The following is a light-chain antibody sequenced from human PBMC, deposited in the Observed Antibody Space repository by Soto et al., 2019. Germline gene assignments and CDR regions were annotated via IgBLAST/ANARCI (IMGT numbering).Light chain of an antibody. Sequence: DIQMTQSPSSLSASVGDRVTITCRASQGISSFLAWFQQKPGKAPKSLIYLASTLQSGVPSTFGGRGSGTHFPLTISARQLEDFGTYNCQQNSSYRSIFAQGTKL. V-gene: IGKV1-16*01. J-gene: IGKJ2*01. CDR2: LAS. CDR3: QQNSSYRSI. CDR1: QGISSF.